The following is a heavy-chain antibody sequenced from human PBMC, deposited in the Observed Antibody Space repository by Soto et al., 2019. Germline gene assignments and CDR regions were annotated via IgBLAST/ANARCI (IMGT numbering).Heavy chain of an antibody. CDR1: GFTLSGYW. J-gene: IGHJ4*02. CDR3: ARPTSVDYGDYGWDC. V-gene: IGHV3-7*01. Sequence: EVQLVASGGGLVQPGGSLRLSCAASGFTLSGYWMSWVRQAPGKGLEWVANIKQDGSVKYYVDSVKGRFTVSRDNAKNSLYLQMNSLRAEDTAVYYCARPTSVDYGDYGWDCWGQGTLVTVSS. D-gene: IGHD4-17*01. CDR2: IKQDGSVK.